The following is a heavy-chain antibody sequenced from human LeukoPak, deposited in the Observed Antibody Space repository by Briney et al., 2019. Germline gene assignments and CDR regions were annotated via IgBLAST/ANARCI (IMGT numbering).Heavy chain of an antibody. J-gene: IGHJ6*03. D-gene: IGHD3-10*01. CDR2: IYTSGST. Sequence: SETLSLTCTVSGGAISSYYWSWIRQPAGKGLEWIGRIYTSGSTNYNPSLKSRVTMSVDTSKNQFSLKLSSVTAADTAVYYCAGDVAVRGVIHYYYYMDVWGKGTTVTISS. CDR1: GGAISSYY. CDR3: AGDVAVRGVIHYYYYMDV. V-gene: IGHV4-4*07.